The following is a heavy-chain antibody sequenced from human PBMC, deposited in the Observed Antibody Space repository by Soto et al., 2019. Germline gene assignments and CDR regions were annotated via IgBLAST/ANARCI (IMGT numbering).Heavy chain of an antibody. Sequence: SETLSLTCTVSGGSISSGDFYWSWIRQPPGKGLEWIGYIYYTGNTYYNPSRKSRVAMSIDTSKNQFSLKLNSVTAADTAVYYCASRSYDSCTYYYEPFDSSGQRTLVTVSS. CDR3: ASRSYDSCTYYYEPFDS. CDR1: GGSISSGDFY. D-gene: IGHD3-22*01. V-gene: IGHV4-30-4*01. J-gene: IGHJ4*02. CDR2: IYYTGNT.